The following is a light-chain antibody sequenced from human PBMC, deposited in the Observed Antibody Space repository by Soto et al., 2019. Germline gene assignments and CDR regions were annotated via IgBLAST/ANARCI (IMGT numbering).Light chain of an antibody. CDR2: GAS. CDR1: QSVSSSY. Sequence: EIVLTQSPGTLSLSPGERATLSCRASQSVSSSYLTWYQQKPGQAPRLLIYGASSRATGTPARFSGSGSGTDFSLTISRLEPEDFAVYYCQQYGRSGYTFGQGTKPEIK. V-gene: IGKV3-20*01. CDR3: QQYGRSGYT. J-gene: IGKJ2*01.